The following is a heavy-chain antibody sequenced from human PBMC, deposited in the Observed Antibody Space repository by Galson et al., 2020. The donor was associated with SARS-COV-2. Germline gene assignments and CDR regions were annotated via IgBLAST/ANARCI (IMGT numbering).Heavy chain of an antibody. CDR1: GFTFDDYA. CDR3: ANLPSSSWLRFDY. D-gene: IGHD6-13*01. Sequence: SLKISCAASGFTFDDYAMHWVRQAPGKGLEWVSGISWNSGSIGYADSVKGRFTISRDNAKNSLYLQMNSLRAEDTALYYCANLPSSSWLRFDYWGQGTLVTVSS. CDR2: ISWNSGSI. J-gene: IGHJ4*02. V-gene: IGHV3-9*01.